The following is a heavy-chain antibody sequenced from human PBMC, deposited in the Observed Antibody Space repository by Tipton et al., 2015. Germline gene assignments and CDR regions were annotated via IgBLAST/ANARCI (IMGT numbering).Heavy chain of an antibody. CDR3: ARGAGNSSTWDFDY. D-gene: IGHD6-13*01. Sequence: LRLSCAASGFTFSDYYMSWIRQAPGKGLEWIGEVNHGGSSNYKPSLKSRVTVSVDTSKSQFSLRITSVTAADTAVYYCARGAGNSSTWDFDYWGQGSLVTVSS. CDR2: VNHGGSS. V-gene: IGHV4-34*01. J-gene: IGHJ4*02. CDR1: GFTFSDYY.